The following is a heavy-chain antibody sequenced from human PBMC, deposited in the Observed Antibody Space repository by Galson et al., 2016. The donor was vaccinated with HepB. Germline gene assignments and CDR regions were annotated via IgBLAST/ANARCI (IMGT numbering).Heavy chain of an antibody. V-gene: IGHV3-53*01. J-gene: IGHJ6*04. CDR2: ISSGGYT. D-gene: IGHD3-9*01. CDR1: GLSVSSDY. Sequence: SLRLSCAASGLSVSSDYMSWVRQAPGKGLEWVAVISSGGYTYYAQSVQGRLTISRDNSKNTLYLQMNSLRAEDTAVYYCARATRYFDWRYQYGMDVWGKGTTVTVSS. CDR3: ARATRYFDWRYQYGMDV.